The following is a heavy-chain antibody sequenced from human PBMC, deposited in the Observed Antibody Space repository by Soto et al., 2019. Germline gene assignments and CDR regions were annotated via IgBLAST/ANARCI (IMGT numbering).Heavy chain of an antibody. CDR1: GFTFSSYG. V-gene: IGHV3-33*01. CDR3: ASSIDWGAAAVLGY. D-gene: IGHD6-13*01. J-gene: IGHJ4*02. Sequence: QVQLVESGGGVVQPGRSLRLSCAASGFTFSSYGMHWVRQAPGKGLEWVAVIWYDGSNKYYADSVKGRFTISRDNSKNTLYLQMNILRAEDTAVYYCASSIDWGAAAVLGYWGQGTLVTVSS. CDR2: IWYDGSNK.